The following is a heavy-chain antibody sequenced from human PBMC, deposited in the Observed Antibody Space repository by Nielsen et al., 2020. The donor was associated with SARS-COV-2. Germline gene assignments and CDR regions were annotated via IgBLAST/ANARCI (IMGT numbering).Heavy chain of an antibody. CDR3: ARESVNYYDSSGYHHTTAFDI. Sequence: WIRQPPGKGLEWVALILYDGSKKYYAESVKGRFTISRDNSKNTLYLQMNSLRAEDTAVYYCARESVNYYDSSGYHHTTAFDIWGQGTMVTVSS. V-gene: IGHV3-30-3*01. CDR2: ILYDGSKK. J-gene: IGHJ3*02. D-gene: IGHD3-22*01.